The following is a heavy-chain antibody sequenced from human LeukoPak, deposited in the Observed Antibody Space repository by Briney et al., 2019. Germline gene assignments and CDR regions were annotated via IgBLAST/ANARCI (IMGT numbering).Heavy chain of an antibody. Sequence: GGSLRLSCAASGFTVSSNYMSWVRQAPGKGLEWVSYISSSSSTIYYADSVKGRFTISRDNAKNSLYLQMNSLRAEDTAVYYCARAGYDSSGYYYLFDYWGQGTLVTVSS. D-gene: IGHD3-22*01. J-gene: IGHJ4*02. CDR3: ARAGYDSSGYYYLFDY. CDR1: GFTVSSNY. V-gene: IGHV3-48*04. CDR2: ISSSSSTI.